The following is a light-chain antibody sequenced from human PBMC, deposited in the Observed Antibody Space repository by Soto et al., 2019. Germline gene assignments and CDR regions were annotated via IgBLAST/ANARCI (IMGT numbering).Light chain of an antibody. CDR3: QQAYSTPWT. CDR1: QTISFY. J-gene: IGKJ1*01. V-gene: IGKV1-39*01. Sequence: DIQMTQSPSSLSASVGDRVTITCRASQTISFYLNWYQQKPGKAPKLLIYAASNLQSGVPLRFSASGSGTEFTLTLNSLQPEDFATYYCQQAYSTPWTFGQGTKVEIK. CDR2: AAS.